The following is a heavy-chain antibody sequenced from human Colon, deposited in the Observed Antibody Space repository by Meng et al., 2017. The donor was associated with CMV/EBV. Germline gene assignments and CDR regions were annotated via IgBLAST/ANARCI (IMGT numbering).Heavy chain of an antibody. J-gene: IGHJ4*02. D-gene: IGHD2-2*01. CDR2: ISAYNGNT. Sequence: ASVKVSCKTSGYTFSSYGISWVRQAPGQGLEWVGWISAYNGNTNYAQKLQDRVTMTIDKFASTAYMELRSLRSDDTAVYFCARDYGSSIIGEAYWGQGTLVTVSS. V-gene: IGHV1-18*01. CDR3: ARDYGSSIIGEAY. CDR1: GYTFSSYG.